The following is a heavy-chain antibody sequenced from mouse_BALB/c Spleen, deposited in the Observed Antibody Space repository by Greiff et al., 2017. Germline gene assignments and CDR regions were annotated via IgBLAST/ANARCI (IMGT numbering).Heavy chain of an antibody. V-gene: IGHV14-3*02. CDR1: GFNIKDTY. Sequence: EVQVVESGAELVKPGASVKLSCTASGFNIKDTYMHWVKQRPEQGLEWIGRIDPANGNTKYDPKFQGKATITADTSSNTAYLQLSSLTSEDTAVYYCARRHYYGSSLYAMDYWGQGTSVTVSS. CDR3: ARRHYYGSSLYAMDY. D-gene: IGHD1-1*01. CDR2: IDPANGNT. J-gene: IGHJ4*01.